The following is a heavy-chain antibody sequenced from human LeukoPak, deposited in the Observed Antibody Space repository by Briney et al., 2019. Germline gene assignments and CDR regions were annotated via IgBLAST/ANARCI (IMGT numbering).Heavy chain of an antibody. CDR2: ISYDGSNK. D-gene: IGHD3-22*01. CDR1: GFTFSSYG. V-gene: IGHV3-30*03. CDR3: AREDYYDSSGLD. J-gene: IGHJ4*02. Sequence: PGGSLRLSCAASGFTFSSYGMHWVRQAPGKGLEWVAVISYDGSNKYYADSVKGRFTISRDNSKNTLYLQMNSLRAEDTAVYYCAREDYYDSSGLDWGQGTLVTVSS.